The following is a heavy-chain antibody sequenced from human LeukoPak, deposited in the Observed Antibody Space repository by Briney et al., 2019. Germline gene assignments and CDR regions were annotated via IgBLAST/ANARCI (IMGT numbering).Heavy chain of an antibody. CDR3: ARPKYSSSLAFDY. CDR2: IYPGDSET. Sequence: GESLKISCKDSGHSWSTSLIVWVRQKPGKGLEWMGVIYPGDSETKYSPSIQGQVSFSADKSISTAYLQWDSLKASDTAIYYCARPKYSSSLAFDYWGQGTPVTVSS. CDR1: GHSWSTSL. D-gene: IGHD6-6*01. V-gene: IGHV5-51*01. J-gene: IGHJ4*02.